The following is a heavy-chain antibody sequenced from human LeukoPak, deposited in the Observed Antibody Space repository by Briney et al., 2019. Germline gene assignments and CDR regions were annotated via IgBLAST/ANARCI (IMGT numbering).Heavy chain of an antibody. CDR2: IWYDGSNK. J-gene: IGHJ4*02. CDR3: ARGGRTVTTFLNY. D-gene: IGHD4-17*01. CDR1: GFTFSSYG. V-gene: IGHV3-33*01. Sequence: PGGSLRLSCAASGFTFSSYGMHWVRQAPGKGLEWVAVIWYDGSNKYYADSVKGRFTISRDNSKNTLYLQMNSLRAEDTAVYYCARGGRTVTTFLNYWGQGTLVTVSS.